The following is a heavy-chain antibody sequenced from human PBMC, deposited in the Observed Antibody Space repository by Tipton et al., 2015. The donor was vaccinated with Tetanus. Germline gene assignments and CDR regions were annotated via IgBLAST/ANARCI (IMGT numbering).Heavy chain of an antibody. CDR2: VSSSGST. J-gene: IGHJ4*02. CDR3: ARANYDFSMKGPFDS. D-gene: IGHD3-3*01. CDR1: GDSLRTGDRN. V-gene: IGHV4-61*08. Sequence: LRLSCTVSGDSLRTGDRNWSWIRQPPGKGLEWLAYVSSSGSTNSDYFLKSRITISRDTSTNQYFLKLSSVTPADTAVYFCARANYDFSMKGPFDSWGQGTLVLVSS.